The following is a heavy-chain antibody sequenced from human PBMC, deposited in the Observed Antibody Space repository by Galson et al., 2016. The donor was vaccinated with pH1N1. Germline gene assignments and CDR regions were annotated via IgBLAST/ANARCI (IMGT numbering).Heavy chain of an antibody. V-gene: IGHV1-69*06. CDR3: AGGFRGGYNYALFDH. D-gene: IGHD5-18*01. Sequence: SVKVSCKASGVTFTVYTIAWVRQAPGQGLEWMGGISPMFDTTTYAQKFQDRVTITADRLTTTIYMNLTSPRFDDTAVYYCAGGFRGGYNYALFDHWGQGSLVIVSS. J-gene: IGHJ4*02. CDR2: ISPMFDTT. CDR1: GVTFTVYT.